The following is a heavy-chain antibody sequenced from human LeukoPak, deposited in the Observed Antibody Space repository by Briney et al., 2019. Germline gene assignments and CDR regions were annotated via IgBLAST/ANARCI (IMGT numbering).Heavy chain of an antibody. V-gene: IGHV5-51*01. D-gene: IGHD2-21*02. CDR3: ATTAYCGGDCYSQYFQH. Sequence: GESLKTSCKGSGSSFTSYWIGWVRQMPGKGLEWMRIISTGDSDTRYSPSFQGQVTISADESISTAYLQWSSLKASDTAMYYCATTAYCGGDCYSQYFQHWGQGTLVTVSS. CDR1: GSSFTSYW. CDR2: ISTGDSDT. J-gene: IGHJ1*01.